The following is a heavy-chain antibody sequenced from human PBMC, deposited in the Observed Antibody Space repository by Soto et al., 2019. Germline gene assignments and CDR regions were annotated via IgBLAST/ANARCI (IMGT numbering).Heavy chain of an antibody. CDR1: GGSIISKSYS. CDR2: FYYSENS. D-gene: IGHD6-13*01. V-gene: IGHV4-39*01. J-gene: IGHJ5*02. Sequence: SETLSLTCSVSGGSIISKSYSWGLIRQAPGKGLEWIGTFYYSENSYYNPSLNSRATISVDTSKNQFSLKLSSATAADTAVYYCARRERAAGTDWWFDPWGQGTLVTVS. CDR3: ARRERAAGTDWWFDP.